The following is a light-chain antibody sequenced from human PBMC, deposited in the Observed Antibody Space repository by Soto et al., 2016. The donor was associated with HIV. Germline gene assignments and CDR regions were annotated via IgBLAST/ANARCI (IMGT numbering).Light chain of an antibody. CDR3: QQYDRYCT. Sequence: DIQMTQSPSTLSASVGDRVTIACRASQSISRWLAWYQQKPGKAPKLLIYMASTLEGGVPSRFSGSGSGTEFTLTISSLQPDDSATYYCQQYDRYCTFGQRDQGGYQT. CDR2: MAS. CDR1: QSISRW. J-gene: IGKJ1*01. V-gene: IGKV1-5*03.